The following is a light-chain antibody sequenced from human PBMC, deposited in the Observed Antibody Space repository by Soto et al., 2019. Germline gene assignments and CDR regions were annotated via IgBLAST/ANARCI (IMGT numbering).Light chain of an antibody. V-gene: IGLV1-47*01. CDR2: RNT. Sequence: QLVLTQPPSASGTPGQRVTISCSGSSSNIGSNYVYWYQQLPRTAPKLLIYRNTQRPSGVPDRFSGSTSGTSASLGISGLRSEDEADYYCAAWDDSLSGVVFGGGTKLTVL. CDR3: AAWDDSLSGVV. J-gene: IGLJ2*01. CDR1: SSNIGSNY.